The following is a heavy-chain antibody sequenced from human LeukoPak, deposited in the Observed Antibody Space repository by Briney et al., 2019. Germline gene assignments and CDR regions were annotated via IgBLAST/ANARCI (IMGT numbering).Heavy chain of an antibody. CDR1: GFAFSRFT. CDR3: AKGKHPSPPPGRFGS. V-gene: IGHV3-23*01. J-gene: IGHJ4*02. Sequence: TGGSLRLSCSGSGFAFSRFTIHSVRQAPQKGLEYVSGISGSGGSTYYAKSVQGRLTISRDNYKNLVYLQLRRLSPEASDVYYCAKGKHPSPPPGRFGSWGQGTFVTVSS. CDR2: ISGSGGST.